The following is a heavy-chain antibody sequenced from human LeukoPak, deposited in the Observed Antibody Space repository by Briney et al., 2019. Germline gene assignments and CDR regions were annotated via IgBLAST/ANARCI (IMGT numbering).Heavy chain of an antibody. CDR3: ARVRETFDY. V-gene: IGHV4-61*01. D-gene: IGHD1-26*01. Sequence: SETLSLTCTVSGGSVSSGSHYWSWIRQPPGKGLEWIGYIYYSGSTNYNPSLKSRVTVSVDTSKNQFSLELRSVTAADTAVYYCARVRETFDYWGQGTLVTVSS. CDR2: IYYSGST. CDR1: GGSVSSGSHY. J-gene: IGHJ4*02.